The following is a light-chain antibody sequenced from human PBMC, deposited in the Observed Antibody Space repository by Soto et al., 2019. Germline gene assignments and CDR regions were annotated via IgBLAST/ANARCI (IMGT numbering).Light chain of an antibody. CDR1: SSDVGGYNY. J-gene: IGLJ1*01. CDR3: SSYTSSSTPYV. Sequence: QSALTQPASVSGSPGQSITISCIGTSSDVGGYNYVSWYQQHPGKAPKLMIYDVSNRPSGVSNRFSGSKSDNTASLTISGLQAEDEADYYCSSYTSSSTPYVFGTGPKVTVL. V-gene: IGLV2-14*01. CDR2: DVS.